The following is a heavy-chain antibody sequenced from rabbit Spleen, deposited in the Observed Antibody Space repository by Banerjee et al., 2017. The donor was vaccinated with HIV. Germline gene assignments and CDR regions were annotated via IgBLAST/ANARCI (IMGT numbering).Heavy chain of an antibody. J-gene: IGHJ4*01. CDR1: GFSFSSSYW. Sequence: QEQLVESGGGLVQPEGSLTLTCTASGFSFSSSYWICWVRQAPGKGLEWIACIYAGSGDNTYYASWAKGRFTISKTSSTTVTLQMTSLTAADTATYFCARGVRGMNWGLDLWGPGTLVTVS. V-gene: IGHV1S45*01. CDR3: ARGVRGMNWGLDL. D-gene: IGHD1-1*01. CDR2: IYAGSGDNT.